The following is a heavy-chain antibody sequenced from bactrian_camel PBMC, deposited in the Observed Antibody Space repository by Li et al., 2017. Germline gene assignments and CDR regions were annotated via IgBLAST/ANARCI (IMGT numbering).Heavy chain of an antibody. CDR3: CTQIYGGRWYSCGY. J-gene: IGHJ4*01. D-gene: IGHD6*01. CDR1: GFTFGNHY. Sequence: VQLVESGGGLVRPGGSLRLSCSASGFTFGNHYMSWVRQIPGVGLQWVSGIQGPGTKTYYSDSVKGRFTISRDNAKNTVYLQMNNLKSEDTAVYYCCTQIYGGRWYSCGYWGQGTQVTVS. CDR2: IQGPGTKT. V-gene: IGHV3S6*01.